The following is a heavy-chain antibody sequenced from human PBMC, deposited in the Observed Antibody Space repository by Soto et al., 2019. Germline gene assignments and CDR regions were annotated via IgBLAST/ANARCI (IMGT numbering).Heavy chain of an antibody. CDR3: ARVDLCGGDCYYFDY. CDR1: GGSISSSNW. J-gene: IGHJ4*02. D-gene: IGHD2-21*02. CDR2: IYHSGST. Sequence: QVQLQESGPGLVKPSGTLSLTCAVSGGSISSSNWWSWVRQPPGKGLEWIGEIYHSGSTNYNPSRKSRVTISVDKSKNQFSLKLSSVTAADTAVYYCARVDLCGGDCYYFDYWGQGTLVTVSS. V-gene: IGHV4-4*02.